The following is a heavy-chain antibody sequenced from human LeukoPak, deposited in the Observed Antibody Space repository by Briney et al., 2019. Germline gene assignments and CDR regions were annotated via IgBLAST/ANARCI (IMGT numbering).Heavy chain of an antibody. J-gene: IGHJ4*02. CDR2: INPNSGGT. Sequence: GASVKVPCKASGYTFTGYYMHWVRQAPGQGLEWMGWINPNSGGTNYAQKFQGRVTMTRDTSISTAYMELSRLRSDDTAVYYCARESTADPGSSGYPPDYWGQGTLVTVSS. V-gene: IGHV1-2*02. D-gene: IGHD3-22*01. CDR3: ARESTADPGSSGYPPDY. CDR1: GYTFTGYY.